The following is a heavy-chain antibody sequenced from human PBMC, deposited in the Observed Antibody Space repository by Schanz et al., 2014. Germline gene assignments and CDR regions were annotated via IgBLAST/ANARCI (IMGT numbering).Heavy chain of an antibody. D-gene: IGHD2-21*02. CDR2: VSRSTPDI. Sequence: VQLVESGGGLVQPGGSLRLSCAASGFTFSAYYMDWVRQAPGKGLEWVSYVSRSTPDIYYADSVKGRFTMSRDNAKNSVFLQMNSLRAEDTAVYYCVRERTNYGGNSYFFDHWGQGTLVTVSS. CDR3: VRERTNYGGNSYFFDH. CDR1: GFTFSAYY. J-gene: IGHJ4*02. V-gene: IGHV3-11*06.